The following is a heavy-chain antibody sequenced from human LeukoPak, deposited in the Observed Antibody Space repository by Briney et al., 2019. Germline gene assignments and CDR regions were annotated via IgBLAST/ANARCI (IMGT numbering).Heavy chain of an antibody. CDR3: ARDSEGYCSSTSCYTEYFQH. CDR1: GYTFTGYY. D-gene: IGHD2-2*02. V-gene: IGHV1-2*02. Sequence: ASVTVSCKASGYTFTGYYMHWVRQAPGQGLEWMGWINPNSGGTNYAQKFQGRVTMTRDTSISTAYMELSRLRSDDTAVYYCARDSEGYCSSTSCYTEYFQHWGQGTLVTVSS. CDR2: INPNSGGT. J-gene: IGHJ1*01.